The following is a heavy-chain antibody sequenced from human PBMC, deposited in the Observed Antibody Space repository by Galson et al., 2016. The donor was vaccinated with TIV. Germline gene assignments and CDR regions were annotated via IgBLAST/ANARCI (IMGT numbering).Heavy chain of an antibody. J-gene: IGHJ4*03. Sequence: SVKVSCKASKYTFIGYYMHWVRQAPGRGLEWMGRINPSSGGTDYAQKFQGRVTMTRDTSINTAYLELTSLTSDDTAVYYCARALVASIVDLDYWGQGTTVTVSS. CDR3: ARALVASIVDLDY. V-gene: IGHV1-2*06. CDR1: KYTFIGYY. D-gene: IGHD2-8*02. CDR2: INPSSGGT.